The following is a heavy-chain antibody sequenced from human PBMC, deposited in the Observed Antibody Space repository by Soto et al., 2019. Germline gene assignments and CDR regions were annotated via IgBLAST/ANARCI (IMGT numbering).Heavy chain of an antibody. CDR2: IWYDGSNK. V-gene: IGHV3-33*01. Sequence: GGSLRLSCAASGFTFSSYGMHWVRQAPGKGLEWVAVIWYDGSNKYYADSVKGRFTISRDNSKNTLYLQMNSLRAEDTAVYYCARGLGYCSSTSCYGGGYFDYWGQGTLVTVSS. J-gene: IGHJ4*02. D-gene: IGHD2-2*01. CDR3: ARGLGYCSSTSCYGGGYFDY. CDR1: GFTFSSYG.